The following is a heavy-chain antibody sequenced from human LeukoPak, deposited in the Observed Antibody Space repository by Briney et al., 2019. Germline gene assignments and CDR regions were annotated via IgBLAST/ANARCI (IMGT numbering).Heavy chain of an antibody. CDR1: GGSFSGYY. CDR3: GRDRPTGYYDY. CDR2: INHSGST. J-gene: IGHJ4*02. Sequence: PSETLSLTCAVSGGSFSGYYWSWIRQPPGKGLEWIGEINHSGSTNYNPALKSRLTISVDTSKNQFSLKLSSVTGADAAVYYCGRDRPTGYYDYWGQGTLVTVP. D-gene: IGHD3-9*01. V-gene: IGHV4-34*01.